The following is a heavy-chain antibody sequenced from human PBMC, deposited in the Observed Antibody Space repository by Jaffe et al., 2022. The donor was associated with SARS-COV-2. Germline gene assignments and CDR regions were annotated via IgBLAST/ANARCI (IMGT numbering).Heavy chain of an antibody. CDR2: INHSGST. CDR3: ARGIRVVVPAAIEYFQH. V-gene: IGHV4-34*01. D-gene: IGHD2-2*01. CDR1: GGSFSGYY. Sequence: QVQLQQWGAGLLKPSETLSLTCAVYGGSFSGYYWSWIRQPPGKGLEWIGEINHSGSTNYNPSLKSRVTISVDTSKNQFSLKLSSVTAADTAVYYCARGIRVVVPAAIEYFQHWGQGTLVTVSS. J-gene: IGHJ1*01.